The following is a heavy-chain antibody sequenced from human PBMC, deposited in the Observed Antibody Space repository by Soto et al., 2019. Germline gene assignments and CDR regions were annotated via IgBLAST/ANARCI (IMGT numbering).Heavy chain of an antibody. CDR1: GYTFTSYG. CDR2: ISAYNGNT. J-gene: IGHJ6*02. D-gene: IGHD6-13*01. CDR3: ARDGIAAAGGSENYGMDV. Sequence: ASVKVSCKASGYTFTSYGISWVRQAPGQGLEWMGWISAYNGNTNYAQKLQGRVTMTTDTSTSTAYMELRSLRSDDTAVYYCARDGIAAAGGSENYGMDVWGQGTTVTVSS. V-gene: IGHV1-18*01.